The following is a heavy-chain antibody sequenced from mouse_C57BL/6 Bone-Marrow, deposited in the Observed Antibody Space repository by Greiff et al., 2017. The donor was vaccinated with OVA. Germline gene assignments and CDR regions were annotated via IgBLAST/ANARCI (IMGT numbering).Heavy chain of an antibody. V-gene: IGHV14-4*01. Sequence: EVQLQQSGAELVRPGASVKLSCTASGFNIKDDYMHWVKQRPEQGLEWIGWIDPENGDTEYASKFQGKATITADTSSNTAYLQLSSLTSEDTAVYYCTTWIGFYAMDYWGQGTSVTVSS. CDR3: TTWIGFYAMDY. CDR1: GFNIKDDY. CDR2: IDPENGDT. J-gene: IGHJ4*01.